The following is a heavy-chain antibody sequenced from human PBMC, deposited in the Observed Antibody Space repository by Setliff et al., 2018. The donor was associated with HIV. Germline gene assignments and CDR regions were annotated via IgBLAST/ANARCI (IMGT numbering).Heavy chain of an antibody. J-gene: IGHJ2*01. CDR1: GFTFGDYP. D-gene: IGHD3-3*01. Sequence: GGSLRLSCTASGFTFGDYPMSWVRQAPGKGLEWVGFIGSKTNGGTTQYAASAKDRFSISRDDSKNIAYLQMNSLKSEDTAVYYCTRVFYSFWSGYFLYWYFDLWGRGTLVTVSS. V-gene: IGHV3-49*04. CDR3: TRVFYSFWSGYFLYWYFDL. CDR2: IGSKTNGGTT.